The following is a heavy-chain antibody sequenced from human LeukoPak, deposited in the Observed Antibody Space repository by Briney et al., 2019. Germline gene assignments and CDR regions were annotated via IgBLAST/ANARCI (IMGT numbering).Heavy chain of an antibody. CDR3: ARGGYYYDSSGYRAFDY. CDR1: GGSFSGYY. J-gene: IGHJ4*02. Sequence: SETLSLTCAVYGGSFSGYYWSWIRQPPGKGLEWIGEISHSGSTNYNPSLKSRVTISVDTSKNQFSLKLSSVTAADTAVYYCARGGYYYDSSGYRAFDYWGQGTLVTVSS. D-gene: IGHD3-22*01. CDR2: ISHSGST. V-gene: IGHV4-34*01.